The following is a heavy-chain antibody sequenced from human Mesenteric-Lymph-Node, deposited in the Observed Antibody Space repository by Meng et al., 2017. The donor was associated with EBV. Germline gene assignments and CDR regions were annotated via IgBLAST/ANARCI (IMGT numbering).Heavy chain of an antibody. CDR2: IYHSGST. Sequence: QVQLEESGHGLVKPSVTLSLTCTVSGGSISSSYWSWVRRPPGTGLEWIGYIYHSGSTNYNHSLKSRVSFSIDTSKNQFSLKLSSVTAADTAVYYCARDSSGYYFYDYWGQGSLVTVSS. CDR1: GGSISSSY. J-gene: IGHJ4*02. V-gene: IGHV4-59*01. D-gene: IGHD3-22*01. CDR3: ARDSSGYYFYDY.